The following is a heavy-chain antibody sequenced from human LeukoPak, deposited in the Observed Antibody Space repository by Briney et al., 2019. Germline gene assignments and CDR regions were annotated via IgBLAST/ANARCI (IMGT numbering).Heavy chain of an antibody. V-gene: IGHV4-59*08. D-gene: IGHD6-19*01. J-gene: IGHJ4*02. CDR2: IYYSGNT. CDR1: GGSISGFH. Sequence: SETLSLTCTVSGGSISGFHWSWIRQPPGKGLGGIGYIYYSGNTNYNPSLKSRVTISVDTSKNQFSLRLSSVTAADTAVYYCARLAYSRGWSYFDYWGQGALVTVSS. CDR3: ARLAYSRGWSYFDY.